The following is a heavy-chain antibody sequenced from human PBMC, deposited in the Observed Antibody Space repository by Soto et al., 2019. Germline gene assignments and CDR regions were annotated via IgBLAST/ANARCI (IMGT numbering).Heavy chain of an antibody. D-gene: IGHD3-10*02. J-gene: IGHJ6*02. Sequence: EQSRRLSCGASAVILSSYGVHVGRLPPEKELEWLAVISYDGSNKYYADSVKGRFTISRDNSKNTLYLQMNSLRAEDTAVYYCAKDLFGEFSLRGQMDVSAQRTSVPVS. CDR2: ISYDGSNK. V-gene: IGHV3-30*18. CDR3: AKDLFGEFSLRGQMDV. CDR1: AVILSSYG.